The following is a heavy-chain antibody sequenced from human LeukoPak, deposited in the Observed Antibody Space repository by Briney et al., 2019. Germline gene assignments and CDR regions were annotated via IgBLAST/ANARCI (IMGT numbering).Heavy chain of an antibody. CDR3: AKDKSSEYVDFFDY. CDR1: GFAFVSYG. V-gene: IGHV3-23*01. Sequence: GGSLRLSCAASGFAFVSYGMTWVRQAPGKGLEWVSSITGGGGVTYYADSVKGRFTISRDNSKNTLYLQMSSLRAEDTAVYYCAKDKSSEYVDFFDYWGQGTLVTVSS. J-gene: IGHJ4*02. CDR2: ITGGGGVT. D-gene: IGHD6-19*01.